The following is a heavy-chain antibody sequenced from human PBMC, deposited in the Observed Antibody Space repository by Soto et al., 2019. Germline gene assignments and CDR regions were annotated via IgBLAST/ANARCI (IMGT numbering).Heavy chain of an antibody. CDR1: GGTFSSYA. CDR3: ARHYYDSSGYYYYYGMDV. Sequence: SVKVSCKASGGTFSSYAISWVRQAPGQGLEWMGGIIPIFGTANYAQKFQGRVTITADESTSTAYMELSSLRSEDTAVYYCARHYYDSSGYYYYYGMDVWGQGTTVTVSS. CDR2: IIPIFGTA. D-gene: IGHD3-22*01. V-gene: IGHV1-69*13. J-gene: IGHJ6*02.